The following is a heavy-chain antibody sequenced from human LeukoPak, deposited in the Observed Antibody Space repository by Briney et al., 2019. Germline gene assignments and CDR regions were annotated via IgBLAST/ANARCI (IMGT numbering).Heavy chain of an antibody. CDR2: INPNSGGT. D-gene: IGHD2-2*02. CDR3: ARGLVVVVPAAIPPVNWYFDL. V-gene: IGHV1-2*02. J-gene: IGHJ2*01. Sequence: ASVKVSCKASGYTFTGYYMHWVRQAPGQGLEWMGSINPNSGGTNYAQKFQGRVTMTRDTSISTAYMELSRLRSDDTAVYYCARGLVVVVPAAIPPVNWYFDLWGRGTLVTVSS. CDR1: GYTFTGYY.